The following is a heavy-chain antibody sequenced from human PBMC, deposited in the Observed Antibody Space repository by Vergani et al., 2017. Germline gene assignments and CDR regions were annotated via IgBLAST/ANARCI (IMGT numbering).Heavy chain of an antibody. Sequence: QVQLQQWGAGLLKPSETLSLTCAVYGGSFSGYYWSWIRQPPGKGLEWIGEINHSGSTNYNPSLKSRVTISVDTSKNQFSLKLSSVTAADTAVYYCTPGFGELLNNWFDPCGQGTLVTVPS. D-gene: IGHD3-10*01. CDR2: INHSGST. J-gene: IGHJ5*02. CDR1: GGSFSGYY. CDR3: TPGFGELLNNWFDP. V-gene: IGHV4-34*01.